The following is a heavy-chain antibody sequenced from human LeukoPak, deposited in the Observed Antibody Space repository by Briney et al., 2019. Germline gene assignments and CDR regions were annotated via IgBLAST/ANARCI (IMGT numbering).Heavy chain of an antibody. J-gene: IGHJ4*02. D-gene: IGHD3-22*01. Sequence: SETLSLTCTVSGGSISSYYWSWIRQPPGKGLEWIGYIYYSGSTNYNPSLKSRVTISVDTSKNQFSLKLSSVTAADTAVYYCVRALREAYYYDSSGYNYWGQGTLVTVSS. CDR3: VRALREAYYYDSSGYNY. CDR2: IYYSGST. V-gene: IGHV4-59*12. CDR1: GGSISSYY.